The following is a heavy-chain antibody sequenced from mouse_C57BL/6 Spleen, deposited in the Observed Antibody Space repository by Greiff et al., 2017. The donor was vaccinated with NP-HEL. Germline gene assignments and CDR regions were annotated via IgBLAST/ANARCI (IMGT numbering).Heavy chain of an antibody. Sequence: EVNVVESGGGLVKPGGSLKLSCAASGFTFSDYGMHWVRQAPEKGLEWVAYISSGSSTIYYADTVKGRFTISRDNAKNTLFLQMTSLRSEDTAMYYCANIYDGYDYAMDYWGQGTSVTVSS. J-gene: IGHJ4*01. CDR3: ANIYDGYDYAMDY. CDR1: GFTFSDYG. CDR2: ISSGSSTI. D-gene: IGHD2-3*01. V-gene: IGHV5-17*01.